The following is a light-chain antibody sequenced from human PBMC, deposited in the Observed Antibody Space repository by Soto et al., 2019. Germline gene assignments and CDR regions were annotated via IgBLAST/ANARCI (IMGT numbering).Light chain of an antibody. V-gene: IGKV3D-11*01. CDR2: DAS. CDR1: QGVSSY. Sequence: EIVLTQSPATLSLSPGERATLSCRASQGVSSYLAWYQQRPGQAPRLLIYDASNRATGIPARFSGSGPGTDFPLTISSLEPEPFAVYYCQQRTNWLTFGGGTEVEIK. CDR3: QQRTNWLT. J-gene: IGKJ4*01.